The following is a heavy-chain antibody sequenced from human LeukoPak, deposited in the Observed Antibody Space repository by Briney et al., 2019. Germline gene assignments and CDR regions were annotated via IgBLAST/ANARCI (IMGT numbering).Heavy chain of an antibody. J-gene: IGHJ4*02. Sequence: PGGSLRLSCAASGFTFSNAWMSWVRQAPGKGLERVGRIKSKTDGGTTDYAAPVKGRFTISRDDSKNTLYLQMNSLKTEDTAVYYCTTVLLWFGTYYFDYWGQGTLVTVSS. CDR1: GFTFSNAW. V-gene: IGHV3-15*01. D-gene: IGHD3-10*01. CDR3: TTVLLWFGTYYFDY. CDR2: IKSKTDGGTT.